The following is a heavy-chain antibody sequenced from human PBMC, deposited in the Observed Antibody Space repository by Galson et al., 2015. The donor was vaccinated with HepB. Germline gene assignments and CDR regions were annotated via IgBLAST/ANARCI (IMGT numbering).Heavy chain of an antibody. CDR1: GFTFSGHD. CDR2: ISKDGSGT. CDR3: AKGDLGGRSWFFDL. J-gene: IGHJ2*01. D-gene: IGHD2-15*01. Sequence: SLRLSCAASGFTFSGHDMTWVRQAPGKGLEWVSSISKDGSGTTYAGSVKGRMTISRDNSKNTLLLQMNSLRAEDTAVYYCAKGDLGGRSWFFDLWGRGTLVTVSS. V-gene: IGHV3-23*01.